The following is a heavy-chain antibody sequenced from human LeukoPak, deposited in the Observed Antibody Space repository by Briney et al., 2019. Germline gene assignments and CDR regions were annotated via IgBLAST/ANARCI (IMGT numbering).Heavy chain of an antibody. CDR1: GFTFSTYW. CDR3: AREGLRLLPNDY. CDR2: VNGDGSST. D-gene: IGHD5-12*01. Sequence: PGGSLRLSCAASGFTFSTYWMHWVRQAPGKGLVWVSRVNGDGSSTNYADSVKGRFTISRDNAKNTLYLQMNSLRAEDTAVYYCAREGLRLLPNDYWGQGTLVTVSS. V-gene: IGHV3-74*01. J-gene: IGHJ4*02.